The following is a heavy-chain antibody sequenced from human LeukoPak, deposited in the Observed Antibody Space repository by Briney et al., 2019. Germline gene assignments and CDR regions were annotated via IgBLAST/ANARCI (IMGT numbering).Heavy chain of an antibody. V-gene: IGHV4-39*01. CDR1: GGSTISSSHY. CDR3: AREEASAADY. J-gene: IGHJ4*02. CDR2: IYYNGGT. Sequence: PSETLSLTCTVSGGSTISSSHYWAWIRQPPGKRLEWIGSIYYNGGTFYSPSLKSRASISVDTSKNQFSLKLSSVTAADTSVYFCAREEASAADYWGQGTLVTVSS. D-gene: IGHD6-13*01.